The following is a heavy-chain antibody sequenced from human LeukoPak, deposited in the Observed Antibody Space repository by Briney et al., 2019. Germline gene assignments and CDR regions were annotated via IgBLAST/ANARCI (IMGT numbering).Heavy chain of an antibody. CDR2: ISSSSSYI. Sequence: PGGSLRLSCIGTGFTFSSYSMNWVRQAPGKGLEWVSSISSSSSYIYYADSVKGRFTISRDNAKNSLYLQMNSLRAEDTAVYYCARGSIIAAAGIGWFDPWGQGTLVTVSS. J-gene: IGHJ5*02. D-gene: IGHD6-13*01. V-gene: IGHV3-21*01. CDR3: ARGSIIAAAGIGWFDP. CDR1: GFTFSSYS.